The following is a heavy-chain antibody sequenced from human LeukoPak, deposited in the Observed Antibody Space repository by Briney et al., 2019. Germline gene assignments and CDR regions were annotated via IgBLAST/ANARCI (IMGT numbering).Heavy chain of an antibody. CDR2: INPSSGST. V-gene: IGHV1-46*01. D-gene: IGHD6-13*01. J-gene: IGHJ6*03. Sequence: GASVKVSCKASGYTFTSYSMHWVRQAPEQGPEWMGIINPSSGSTSYAQKFQGRVTMTRDTSTSTVYMELSSLRSEDTAVYYCASGYSTSWYEDDTDDYYYYYMDVWGKGTTVTVSS. CDR1: GYTFTSYS. CDR3: ASGYSTSWYEDDTDDYYYYYMDV.